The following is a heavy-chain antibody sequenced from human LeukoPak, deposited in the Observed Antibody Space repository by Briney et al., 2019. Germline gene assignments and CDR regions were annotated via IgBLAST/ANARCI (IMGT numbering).Heavy chain of an antibody. CDR3: ARAARRYSSGWYAFDY. D-gene: IGHD6-19*01. CDR2: INSDGSTT. Sequence: GGSLRLSCAASGFTFSTYWMHWVRQAPGKGPVWVSRINSDGSTTTYADSVKGRFTISRDNAKNTLYLQMNSLRAEDTAVYYCARAARRYSSGWYAFDYWGQGTLVTVSS. J-gene: IGHJ4*02. CDR1: GFTFSTYW. V-gene: IGHV3-74*01.